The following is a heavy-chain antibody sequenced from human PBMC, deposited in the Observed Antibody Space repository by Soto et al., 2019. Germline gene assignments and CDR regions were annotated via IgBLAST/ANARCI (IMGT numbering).Heavy chain of an antibody. CDR2: ISYDGSNK. CDR3: AKDVRFSNSWYLDY. D-gene: IGHD2-2*01. J-gene: IGHJ4*02. Sequence: QVQLVESGGGVVQPGRSLRLSCAASGFSFSSYGMHWVRQAPGKGLKWVAVISYDGSNKYYADSVKGRFTISRDNSKSTRYLQMNSLRAEDTAVYYCAKDVRFSNSWYLDYWGQGTLVTVSS. V-gene: IGHV3-30*18. CDR1: GFSFSSYG.